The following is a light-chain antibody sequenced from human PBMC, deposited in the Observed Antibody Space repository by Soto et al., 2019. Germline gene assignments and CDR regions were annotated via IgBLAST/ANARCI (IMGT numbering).Light chain of an antibody. CDR3: QQYNNWPYT. CDR1: QSVSSN. J-gene: IGKJ2*01. V-gene: IGKV3-15*01. CDR2: GAS. Sequence: TLSVSPGERATLSCRASQSVSSNLAWYQQKPGQAPRLLIYGASTRATGIPARFSGSGSGTEFTLTISSLQSGDFAVYYCQQYNNWPYTFGQGTKVDIK.